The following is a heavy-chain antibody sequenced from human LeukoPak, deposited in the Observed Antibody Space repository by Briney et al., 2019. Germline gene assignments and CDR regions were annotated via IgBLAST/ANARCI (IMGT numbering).Heavy chain of an antibody. J-gene: IGHJ4*02. CDR1: GYTFTSYA. Sequence: ASVKVSCKASGYTFTSYAMNWVRQTPGQGLEWMGWINTNTGNPSYARGFTGRFVFSLDTSVSTAYLQISSLEAEDTAVYYCAKEAYSSAYYFDYWGQGTLVTVSS. CDR3: AKEAYSSAYYFDY. D-gene: IGHD5-18*01. V-gene: IGHV7-4-1*02. CDR2: INTNTGNP.